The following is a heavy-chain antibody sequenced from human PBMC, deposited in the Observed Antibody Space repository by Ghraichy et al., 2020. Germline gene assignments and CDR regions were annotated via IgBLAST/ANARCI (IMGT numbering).Heavy chain of an antibody. CDR1: GFTFSNHG. J-gene: IGHJ6*03. V-gene: IGHV3-30*18. D-gene: IGHD6-6*01. Sequence: GGSLRLSCAASGFTFSNHGMHWVRQAPGKGLEWVAVISYDGSKKYYADSVKDRFTISRDNSKNTLYLQMNSLRAEDTAVYYCAKGGGIAARPEYYYYYMDVWGKGTTVTVSS. CDR2: ISYDGSKK. CDR3: AKGGGIAARPEYYYYYMDV.